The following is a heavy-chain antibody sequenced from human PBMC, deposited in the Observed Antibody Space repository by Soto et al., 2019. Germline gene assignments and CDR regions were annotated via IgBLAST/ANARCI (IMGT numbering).Heavy chain of an antibody. Sequence: SETLSLTCTVSGGSISSGGYYWSWIRQPPGKGLEWIGEINHSGSTNYNPSLKSRVTISVDTSKNQFSLKLSSVTAADTAVYYCARESTDIVVVPAATHFAYWGKGTLVTVSS. CDR3: ARESTDIVVVPAATHFAY. CDR1: GGSISSGGYY. J-gene: IGHJ4*02. V-gene: IGHV4-39*07. CDR2: INHSGST. D-gene: IGHD2-2*01.